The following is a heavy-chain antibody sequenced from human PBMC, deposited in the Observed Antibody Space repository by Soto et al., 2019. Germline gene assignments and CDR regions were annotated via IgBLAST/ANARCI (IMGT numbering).Heavy chain of an antibody. CDR3: AREAMTTHSPRYFDY. CDR1: GSSISSNNW. J-gene: IGHJ4*02. D-gene: IGHD4-17*01. Sequence: SETLSLTCAVSGSSISSNNWWSWVRQPPGKGLEWIGEIYHSESTNYNPSLKSRVTISLDKSKNQFSLKLSSVTAADTAVYYCAREAMTTHSPRYFDYWGQGALVTVSS. V-gene: IGHV4-4*02. CDR2: IYHSEST.